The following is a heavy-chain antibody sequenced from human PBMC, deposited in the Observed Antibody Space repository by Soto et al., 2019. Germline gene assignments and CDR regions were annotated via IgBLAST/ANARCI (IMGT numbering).Heavy chain of an antibody. D-gene: IGHD3-10*01. CDR2: INWDGTSI. Sequence: EVQLVESGGGVVRPGGSLRLSCTASGFTFDHYGMSWVRQGPGKGLEWVATINWDGTSIGYADSVKGRFTISRDNAKNSLSLQMNSLRAEDTASYYCARDLSITAEPFDCWGQGTLVTVSS. V-gene: IGHV3-20*04. CDR1: GFTFDHYG. CDR3: ARDLSITAEPFDC. J-gene: IGHJ4*02.